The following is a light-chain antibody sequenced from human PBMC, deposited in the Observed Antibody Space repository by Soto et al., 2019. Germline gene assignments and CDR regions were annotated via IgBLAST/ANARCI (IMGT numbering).Light chain of an antibody. CDR2: DVY. CDR3: CSYGGNYNVV. J-gene: IGLJ2*01. V-gene: IGLV2-11*01. Sequence: QSALTQPHSVSGSPGQSVTISCTGTSTDVGGYDLVSWYQLHPGKAPKLMIYDVYKRPSGVPDRLSASKSGNTASLTISGLQAEDEADYYCCSYGGNYNVVFGGGTKLTVL. CDR1: STDVGGYDL.